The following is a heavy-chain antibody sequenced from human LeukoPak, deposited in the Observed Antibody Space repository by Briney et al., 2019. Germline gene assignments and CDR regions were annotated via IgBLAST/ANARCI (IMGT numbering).Heavy chain of an antibody. CDR2: IKSKTDGGTT. CDR1: GFTFSNAW. Sequence: GGSLRLSCAASGFTFSNAWMSWVRQAPGKGLEWVGRIKSKTDGGTTDYAAPVKGRFTISRDDSKNTLYLQMNSLKTEDIAVYYCTTIARRALYFQHWGQGTLVTVSS. D-gene: IGHD1-14*01. CDR3: TTIARRALYFQH. J-gene: IGHJ1*01. V-gene: IGHV3-15*01.